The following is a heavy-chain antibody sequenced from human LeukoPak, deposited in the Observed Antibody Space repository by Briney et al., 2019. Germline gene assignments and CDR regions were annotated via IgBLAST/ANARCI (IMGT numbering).Heavy chain of an antibody. CDR3: ARSYNWNYDYFDY. CDR1: GYNFTNYW. Sequence: GESLKISCMGSGYNFTNYWVGWVRQMSGKGLEWMGIIYPVDSDTSYSPSFQGQVTISADKSISTAYLQWSSLEASDTAVYYCARSYNWNYDYFDYWGQGTLVTVSS. CDR2: IYPVDSDT. V-gene: IGHV5-51*01. D-gene: IGHD1-7*01. J-gene: IGHJ4*02.